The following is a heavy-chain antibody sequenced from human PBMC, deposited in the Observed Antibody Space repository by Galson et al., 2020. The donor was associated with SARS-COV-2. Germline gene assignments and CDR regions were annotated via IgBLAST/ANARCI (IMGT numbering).Heavy chain of an antibody. CDR1: GYTLTELS. V-gene: IGHV1-24*01. CDR2: FDPEDGET. CDR3: ATTTVVVAATDWFDP. Sequence: ASVKVSCKVSGYTLTELSMHWVRQAPGKGLEWMGGFDPEDGETIYAQKFQGRVTMTEDTSTDTAYMELSSLRSEGTAVYYCATTTVVVAATDWFDPCFQGTLVTVSS. D-gene: IGHD2-15*01. J-gene: IGHJ5*02.